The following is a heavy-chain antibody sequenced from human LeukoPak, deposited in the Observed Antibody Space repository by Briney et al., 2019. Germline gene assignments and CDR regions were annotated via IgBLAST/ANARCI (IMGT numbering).Heavy chain of an antibody. V-gene: IGHV1-69*05. CDR3: ARERYYDSSRYSPDAFDI. Sequence: GASVKVSCKASGGTFSSYAISWVRQAPGQGLEWIGRIIPIFGTANYAQKFQGRVTITTDESTSTAYMELSSLRSEDTAVYYCARERYYDSSRYSPDAFDIWGQGTMVTVSS. D-gene: IGHD3-22*01. CDR1: GGTFSSYA. J-gene: IGHJ3*02. CDR2: IIPIFGTA.